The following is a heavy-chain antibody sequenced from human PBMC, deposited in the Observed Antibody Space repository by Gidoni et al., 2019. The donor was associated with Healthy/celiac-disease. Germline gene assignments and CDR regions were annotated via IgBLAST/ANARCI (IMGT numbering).Heavy chain of an antibody. CDR1: GGTFSSSA. CDR3: ARGGIGNWFDP. D-gene: IGHD6-13*01. J-gene: IGHJ5*02. CDR2: IIPIFGTA. Sequence: QVHRVQPGAGGKKPGSSGKVSCKASGGTFSSSASSWVRQAPGQGLGWVGGIIPIFGTANYAQKFQGRVTITADESTSTAYMELSSLGSEDTAVYYCARGGIGNWFDPWGQGTLVTVSS. V-gene: IGHV1-69*01.